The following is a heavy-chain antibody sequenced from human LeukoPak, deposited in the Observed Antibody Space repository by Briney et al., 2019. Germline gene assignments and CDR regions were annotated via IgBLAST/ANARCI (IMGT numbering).Heavy chain of an antibody. D-gene: IGHD5-12*01. V-gene: IGHV3-20*04. CDR2: INWNGGST. Sequence: PGGSLRLSCAASGFTFDDYGMSWVRQAPGKGLEWVSGINWNGGSTGYADSVKGRFTISRDNAKNSLYLQMNSLRAEDTALYYCARVEYSGYYNWFDPWGQGTLVTVSS. J-gene: IGHJ5*02. CDR3: ARVEYSGYYNWFDP. CDR1: GFTFDDYG.